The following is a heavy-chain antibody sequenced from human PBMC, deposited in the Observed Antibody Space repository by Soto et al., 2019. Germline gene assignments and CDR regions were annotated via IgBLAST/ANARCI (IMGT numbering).Heavy chain of an antibody. CDR1: GGSVSSSTYY. V-gene: IGHV4-61*01. D-gene: IGHD1-26*01. CDR2: IYYSGTT. CDR3: ARVLHYGMDV. J-gene: IGHJ6*01. Sequence: SETLSLTCTVSGGSVSSSTYYWSWIRQPPGKGLDWIAYIYYSGTTNYNPSLESRVTISLDTSKNQFSLKLTSVTAADTAVYYCARVLHYGMDVWGQGTTVTVSS.